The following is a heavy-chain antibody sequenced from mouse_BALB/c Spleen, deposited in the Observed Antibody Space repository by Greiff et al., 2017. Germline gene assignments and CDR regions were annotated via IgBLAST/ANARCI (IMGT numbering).Heavy chain of an antibody. Sequence: VKLQESGAELARPGASVKMSCKASGYTFTSYTMHWVKQRPGQGLEWIGYINPSSGYTNYNQKFKDKATLTADKSSSTAYMQLSSLTSEDSAVYYCAREAYYRYDCAMDYWGQGTAVTVSS. CDR2: INPSSGYT. J-gene: IGHJ4*01. D-gene: IGHD2-14*01. CDR3: AREAYYRYDCAMDY. V-gene: IGHV1-4*01. CDR1: GYTFTSYT.